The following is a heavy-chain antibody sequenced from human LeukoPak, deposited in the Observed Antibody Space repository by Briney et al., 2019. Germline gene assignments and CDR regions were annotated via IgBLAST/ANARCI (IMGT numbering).Heavy chain of an antibody. J-gene: IGHJ4*02. CDR1: GITFSRYW. D-gene: IGHD2-21*02. CDR3: ARDYGRLLFDY. Sequence: AGGSLRLSCVDSGITFSRYWMSWVRQAPGKGLEWVAVISYDGSNKYYADSVKGRFTISRDNSKNTLYLQMNSLRAEDTAVYYCARDYGRLLFDYWGQGTLVTVSS. V-gene: IGHV3-30-3*01. CDR2: ISYDGSNK.